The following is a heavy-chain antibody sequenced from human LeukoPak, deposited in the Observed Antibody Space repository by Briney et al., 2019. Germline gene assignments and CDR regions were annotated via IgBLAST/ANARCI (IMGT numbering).Heavy chain of an antibody. V-gene: IGHV4-59*08. CDR2: IYYSGGT. J-gene: IGHJ4*02. CDR3: ARGTTVTTPDY. Sequence: PSETLSLTCTVSGGSISSYYWSWIRQPPGKGLEWIGYIYYSGGTNYNPSLKSRVTISIDTSKNQFSLKLSSVTAADTAVYYCARGTTVTTPDYWGQGTLVTVSS. CDR1: GGSISSYY. D-gene: IGHD4-17*01.